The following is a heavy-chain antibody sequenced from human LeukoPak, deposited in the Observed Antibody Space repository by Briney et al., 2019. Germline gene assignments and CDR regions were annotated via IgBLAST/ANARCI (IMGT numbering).Heavy chain of an antibody. Sequence: SETLSLTCTVSGGSISSYYWSWIRQPPGKGLEWIGYIYYSGSTNYNPTLKSRVTISVDTSKNQFSLKLSSVTAADTAVYYCARLDFYDSSGYSYFDYWGQGTLVTVSS. CDR1: GGSISSYY. V-gene: IGHV4-59*08. CDR2: IYYSGST. J-gene: IGHJ4*02. CDR3: ARLDFYDSSGYSYFDY. D-gene: IGHD3-22*01.